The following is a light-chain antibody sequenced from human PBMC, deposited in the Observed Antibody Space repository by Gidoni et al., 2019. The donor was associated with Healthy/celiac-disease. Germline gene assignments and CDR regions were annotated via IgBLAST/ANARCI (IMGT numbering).Light chain of an antibody. CDR2: SNN. Sequence: QSVLTQPPSASGTPGQRVTISCSGSRSNIGSNTVNWYHQLPGTAPKLLIYSNNQRPSGVPDRFSGSKSGTSASLAISGLQSEDEADYYCAAWDDSLNGRWVFGGGTKLTVL. CDR1: RSNIGSNT. V-gene: IGLV1-44*01. CDR3: AAWDDSLNGRWV. J-gene: IGLJ3*02.